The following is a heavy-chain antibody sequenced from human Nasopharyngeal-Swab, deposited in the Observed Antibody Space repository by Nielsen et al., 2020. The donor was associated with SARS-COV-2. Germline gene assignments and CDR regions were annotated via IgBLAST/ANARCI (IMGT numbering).Heavy chain of an antibody. CDR3: ARLYGGDVDY. J-gene: IGHJ4*02. V-gene: IGHV5-51*01. CDR1: GYYFSTYW. CDR2: IYPGDSTP. D-gene: IGHD4/OR15-4a*01. Sequence: GGSLRLSCQGSGYYFSTYWIGWVRQMPGRGLEWMGIIYPGDSTPRYRPSFQGQVTISADKSSTAYLQWSSLKASDTAMYFCARLYGGDVDYWGQGTLVTVSS.